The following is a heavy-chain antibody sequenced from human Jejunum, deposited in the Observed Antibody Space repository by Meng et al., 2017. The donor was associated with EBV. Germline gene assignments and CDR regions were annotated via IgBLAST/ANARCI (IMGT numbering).Heavy chain of an antibody. Sequence: VEFGKSGADVKKPGSQVKVSCKASAYTFAGYYMHWVRQAPGQGLEWMGRINPNSGGANYAQKFQGRVTMTRDTSISTAYMELSRLRSDDTAVYYCAREGLVGDLRYFDLWGRGTLVTVSS. CDR1: AYTFAGYY. J-gene: IGHJ2*01. CDR3: AREGLVGDLRYFDL. CDR2: INPNSGGA. D-gene: IGHD3-16*01. V-gene: IGHV1-2*06.